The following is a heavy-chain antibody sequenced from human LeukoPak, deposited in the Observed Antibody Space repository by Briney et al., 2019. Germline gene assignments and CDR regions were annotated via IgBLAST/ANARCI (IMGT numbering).Heavy chain of an antibody. D-gene: IGHD3-22*01. Sequence: GGSLRLSCAASGFTFSDYYMSWIRQAPGKGLERVSYISSSGSTIYYADSVKGRFTISRDNAKTSLYLQMNSLRAEDTAVYYCASAPARFYYDSSGSDFRGQGTLVTVSS. CDR3: ASAPARFYYDSSGSDF. V-gene: IGHV3-11*01. CDR2: ISSSGSTI. J-gene: IGHJ4*02. CDR1: GFTFSDYY.